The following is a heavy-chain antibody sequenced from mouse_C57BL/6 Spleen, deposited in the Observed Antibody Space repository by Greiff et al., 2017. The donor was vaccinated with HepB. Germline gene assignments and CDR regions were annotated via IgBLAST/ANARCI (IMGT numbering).Heavy chain of an antibody. J-gene: IGHJ1*03. CDR1: GFTFTDYY. Sequence: VQLVESGGGLVQPGGSLSLSCAASGFTFTDYYMSWVRQPPGKALEWLGFIRNKANGYTTEYSASVKGRFTISRDNSQSILYLQMNALRAEDSATYYCARSGYYGYFDVWGTGTTVTVSS. CDR2: IRNKANGYTT. CDR3: ARSGYYGYFDV. D-gene: IGHD2-2*01. V-gene: IGHV7-3*01.